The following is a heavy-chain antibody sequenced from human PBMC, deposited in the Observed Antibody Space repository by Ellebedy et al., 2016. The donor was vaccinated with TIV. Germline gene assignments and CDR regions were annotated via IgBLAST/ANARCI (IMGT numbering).Heavy chain of an antibody. Sequence: GESLKISCAAYGFTFSSYGMHWVRLAPGKGLEWVAVTSSAGTIQEYLNSVKGRFTISRDNSKNTLYLQMNSLRPEDTAMYYCARRDRNVEVLGATEVFHHWGQGTPVTVSS. V-gene: IGHV3-30*03. CDR2: TSSAGTIQ. D-gene: IGHD2-8*02. CDR3: ARRDRNVEVLGATEVFHH. J-gene: IGHJ1*01. CDR1: GFTFSSYG.